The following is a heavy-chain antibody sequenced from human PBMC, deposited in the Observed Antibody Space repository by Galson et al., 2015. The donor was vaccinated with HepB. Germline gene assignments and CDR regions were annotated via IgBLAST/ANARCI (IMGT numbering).Heavy chain of an antibody. D-gene: IGHD1/OR15-1a*01. Sequence: SVKVSCKASGYAFSSYTIHWVRQAPGQRLEWMGWINAGNGNTKYSQKFQVRVTITGDTSASTAYMELTSLSSEDTAVYYCARGTGTYWYFDLWGRGSLVTVSS. CDR2: INAGNGNT. J-gene: IGHJ2*01. CDR3: ARGTGTYWYFDL. CDR1: GYAFSSYT. V-gene: IGHV1-3*01.